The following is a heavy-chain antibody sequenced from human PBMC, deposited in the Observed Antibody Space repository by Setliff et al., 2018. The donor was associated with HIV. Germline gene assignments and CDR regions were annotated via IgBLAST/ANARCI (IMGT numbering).Heavy chain of an antibody. Sequence: ASVKVSCKASGGTFSSYTISWVRQAPGQGLEWMGRIIPILGIANYAQKFQGRVTITADKSTSTAYMELSSLRSEDTAVYYCATKAHSGYDDAFDIWGQGTMVTVSS. D-gene: IGHD5-12*01. V-gene: IGHV1-69*02. J-gene: IGHJ3*02. CDR1: GGTFSSYT. CDR3: ATKAHSGYDDAFDI. CDR2: IIPILGIA.